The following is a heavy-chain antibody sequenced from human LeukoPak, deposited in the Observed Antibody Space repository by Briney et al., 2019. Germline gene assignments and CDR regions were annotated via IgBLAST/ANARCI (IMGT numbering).Heavy chain of an antibody. Sequence: TAETLSLTCTVSGVSISSYCWSWVRQPPGKGLEWVGYIYYSGSTNYNPSLKRRITISVDTTNNLFTLKQRSVTAADTAVYYCARSKDILTGYCFDYWGQGTLVTVSS. CDR3: ARSKDILTGYCFDY. CDR1: GVSISSYC. D-gene: IGHD3-9*01. CDR2: IYYSGST. J-gene: IGHJ4*02. V-gene: IGHV4-59*01.